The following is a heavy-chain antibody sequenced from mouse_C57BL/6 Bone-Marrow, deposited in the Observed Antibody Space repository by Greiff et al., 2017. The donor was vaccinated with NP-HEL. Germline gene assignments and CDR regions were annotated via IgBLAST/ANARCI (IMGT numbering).Heavy chain of an antibody. CDR1: GYTFTGYW. CDR2: ILPGSGST. J-gene: IGHJ4*01. CDR3: ARRDYYGSSYVYYYAMDY. V-gene: IGHV1-9*01. D-gene: IGHD1-1*01. Sequence: VQLQQSGAELMKPGASVKLSCKATGYTFTGYWIEWVKQRPGHGLEWIGEILPGSGSTNYNEKFKGKATFTADTSSNTAYMQLSSLTTEDSAIYYCARRDYYGSSYVYYYAMDYWGQGTSVTVSS.